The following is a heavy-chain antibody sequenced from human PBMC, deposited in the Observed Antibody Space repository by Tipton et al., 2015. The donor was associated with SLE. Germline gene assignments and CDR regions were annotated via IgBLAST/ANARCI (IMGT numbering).Heavy chain of an antibody. CDR2: INHSGST. Sequence: TLSLTCAVYGGSFSGYYWSWIRQPPGKGLEWIGEINHSGSTNSNPSLKSRVTISVDTSKNQFSLKMSSVTAADTAVYYCARAPGLDRDYQYYYYMDVWGKGTTVTVSS. J-gene: IGHJ6*03. D-gene: IGHD3-9*01. CDR3: ARAPGLDRDYQYYYYMDV. V-gene: IGHV4-34*01. CDR1: GGSFSGYY.